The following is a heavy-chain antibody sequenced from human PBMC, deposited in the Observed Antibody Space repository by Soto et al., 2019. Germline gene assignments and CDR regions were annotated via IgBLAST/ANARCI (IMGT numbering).Heavy chain of an antibody. CDR3: ANKDYDSSEYYYYGMDV. CDR1: GGTFSSYI. J-gene: IGHJ6*02. V-gene: IGHV1-69*02. Sequence: QVQLVQSGAEVKKPGSSVKVSCKASGGTFSSYIISLVRQAPGQGLEWMGRIIPILGIANYAQKFQGRVTITADKSTSTAYMELSSLRSEDTAVYYCANKDYDSSEYYYYGMDVWGQGTTVTVSS. CDR2: IIPILGIA. D-gene: IGHD3-22*01.